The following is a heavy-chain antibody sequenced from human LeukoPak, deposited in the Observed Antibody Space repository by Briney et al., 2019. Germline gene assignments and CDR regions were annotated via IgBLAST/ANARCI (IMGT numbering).Heavy chain of an antibody. CDR1: GYTFTSYS. Sequence: ASVKVSCKDSGYTFTSYSISWVRHAPGQGHEWMGWISAYNGNTIYAQKVKGRVTMTTDTSTSTAYMELRSLKSDDTAVYYCARASYCSGGSCYSDYWGQGTLVTASS. CDR2: ISAYNGNT. CDR3: ARASYCSGGSCYSDY. J-gene: IGHJ4*02. D-gene: IGHD2-15*01. V-gene: IGHV1-18*01.